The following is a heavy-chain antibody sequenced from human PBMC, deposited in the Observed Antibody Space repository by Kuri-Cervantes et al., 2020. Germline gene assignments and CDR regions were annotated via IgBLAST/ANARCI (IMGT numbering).Heavy chain of an antibody. J-gene: IGHJ4*02. Sequence: SETLSLTCAVYGGSFSGYYWSWIRQPPGKGLEWIGEINHSGSTNYNPSLKSRVTISVDTSKNQLSLKLSSVTAADTAVYYCARGRSRSSSRFFDYWGQGTLVTVSS. D-gene: IGHD6-13*01. CDR1: GGSFSGYY. V-gene: IGHV4-34*01. CDR2: INHSGST. CDR3: ARGRSRSSSRFFDY.